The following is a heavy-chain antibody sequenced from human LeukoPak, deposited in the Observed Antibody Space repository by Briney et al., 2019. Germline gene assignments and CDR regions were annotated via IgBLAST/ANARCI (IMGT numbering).Heavy chain of an antibody. CDR2: ITTGDTYI. D-gene: IGHD6-6*01. V-gene: IGHV3-21*06. CDR1: GFTFSRYS. Sequence: GGPLRLSCAASGFTFSRYSMNWVRQAPGKGLEWVSSITTGDTYIYYADSVKGRFIISRDNAKNSLYLQMNSLRAEDTAVYYCAREVEYSSSLSIDYWGQGTLVTVSS. CDR3: AREVEYSSSLSIDY. J-gene: IGHJ4*02.